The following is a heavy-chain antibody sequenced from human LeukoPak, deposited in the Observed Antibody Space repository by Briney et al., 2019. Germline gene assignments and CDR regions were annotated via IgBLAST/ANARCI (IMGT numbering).Heavy chain of an antibody. V-gene: IGHV3-48*03. J-gene: IGHJ5*02. CDR3: ARDGGGDYEAGWFDP. Sequence: GGSLRLSCAASGFTFSSYEMNWVRQAPGKGLEWVSYISSSGSTIYYADSVKGRFTISRDNAKNSLYLQMNSLRAEDTVVYYCARDGGGDYEAGWFDPWGQGTLVTVSS. CDR2: ISSSGSTI. CDR1: GFTFSSYE. D-gene: IGHD4-17*01.